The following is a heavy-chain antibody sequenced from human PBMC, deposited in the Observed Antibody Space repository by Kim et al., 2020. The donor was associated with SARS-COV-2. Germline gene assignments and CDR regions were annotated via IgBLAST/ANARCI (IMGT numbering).Heavy chain of an antibody. J-gene: IGHJ3*02. Sequence: SETLSLTCAVYGGSFSGYYWSWIRQPPGKGLEWIGEINHSGSTNYNPSLKSRVTISVDTSKNQFSLKLSSVTAADTAVYYCASLRSDSSFAFDIWGQGTMVTVSS. CDR3: ASLRSDSSFAFDI. CDR2: INHSGST. D-gene: IGHD3-22*01. V-gene: IGHV4-34*01. CDR1: GGSFSGYY.